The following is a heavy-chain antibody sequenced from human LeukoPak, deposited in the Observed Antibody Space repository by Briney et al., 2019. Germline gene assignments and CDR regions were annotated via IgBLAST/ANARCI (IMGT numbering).Heavy chain of an antibody. CDR1: GFTVSSNY. J-gene: IGHJ4*02. V-gene: IGHV3-66*02. CDR3: ARFSRNGVSEFAY. Sequence: PGGSLRLSCAASGFTVSSNYMSWVRQAPGKGLGWVSVIYSGGSTYYADSVKGRFTISRDNSKNTLYLQMNSLRAEDTAVYYCARFSRNGVSEFAYWGQGTLVTVSS. D-gene: IGHD2-8*01. CDR2: IYSGGST.